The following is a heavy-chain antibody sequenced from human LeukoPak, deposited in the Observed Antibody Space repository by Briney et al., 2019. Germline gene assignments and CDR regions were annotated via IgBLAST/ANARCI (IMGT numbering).Heavy chain of an antibody. Sequence: SVKLSCKASGGTFSSYAISWVRQAPGQGLEWMGRIISILGIANYAQKFQGRVTMTRDTSTSTVYMELSSLRSEDTAVYYCARDPPYYDYVWGSYPLDDYWGQGTLVTVSS. CDR1: GGTFSSYA. D-gene: IGHD3-16*02. CDR3: ARDPPYYDYVWGSYPLDDY. CDR2: IISILGIA. J-gene: IGHJ4*02. V-gene: IGHV1-69*04.